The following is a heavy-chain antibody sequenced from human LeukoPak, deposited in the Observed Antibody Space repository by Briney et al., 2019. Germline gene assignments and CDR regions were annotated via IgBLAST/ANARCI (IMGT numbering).Heavy chain of an antibody. V-gene: IGHV1-46*01. Sequence: GASVTVSCRASGYTFTSYYMHWVRQAPGQGLEWMGIINPSGGSTSYAQKFQGRVTMTRDTSTSTVYMELSSLRSEDTAVYYCARETRSLVIGAAAGPWNYWGQGTLVTVSS. CDR1: GYTFTSYY. D-gene: IGHD6-13*01. CDR2: INPSGGST. CDR3: ARETRSLVIGAAAGPWNY. J-gene: IGHJ4*02.